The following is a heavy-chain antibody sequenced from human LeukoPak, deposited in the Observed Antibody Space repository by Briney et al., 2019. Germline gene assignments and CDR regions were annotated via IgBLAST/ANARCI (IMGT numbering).Heavy chain of an antibody. J-gene: IGHJ4*02. D-gene: IGHD3-22*01. CDR2: IYYSGST. Sequence: SETLSLTCTVSGGSISGSSYYWGWIRQPPGKGLEWIGSIYYSGSTYYNPSLKSRVTISVDTSKNQFSLKLNSVTATDTAVYYCVSSPYDSSGCIDYWGQGTLVTVSS. CDR3: VSSPYDSSGCIDY. CDR1: GGSISGSSYY. V-gene: IGHV4-39*01.